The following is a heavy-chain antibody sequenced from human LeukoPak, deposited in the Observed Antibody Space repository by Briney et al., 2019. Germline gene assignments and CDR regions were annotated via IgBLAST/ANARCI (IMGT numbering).Heavy chain of an antibody. CDR2: ISSDSSSI. Sequence: SGGSLRLSCAASGFIFSSYGMTWVRQAPGKGLEWVSYISSDSSSIHYADSVKGRFTISRDNSKNSVYLQMNSLRGEDAGVYYCAQSRIGFRCLADYWGQGTMVTVSS. V-gene: IGHV3-48*04. J-gene: IGHJ4*02. CDR3: AQSRIGFRCLADY. D-gene: IGHD2/OR15-2a*01. CDR1: GFIFSSYG.